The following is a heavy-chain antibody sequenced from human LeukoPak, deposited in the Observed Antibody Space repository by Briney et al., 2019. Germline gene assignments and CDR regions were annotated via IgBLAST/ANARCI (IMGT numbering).Heavy chain of an antibody. V-gene: IGHV5-51*01. J-gene: IGHJ3*02. CDR1: GYSFTSYW. Sequence: GESLKISCKGSGYSFTSYWIGWVRQMPGKSLEWMGIIYPGDSDTRYSPSFQGQVTISADKSISTAYLQWSSLKASDTAMYYCARHELHDYGDYGVHAFDIWGQGTMVTVSS. CDR2: IYPGDSDT. CDR3: ARHELHDYGDYGVHAFDI. D-gene: IGHD4-17*01.